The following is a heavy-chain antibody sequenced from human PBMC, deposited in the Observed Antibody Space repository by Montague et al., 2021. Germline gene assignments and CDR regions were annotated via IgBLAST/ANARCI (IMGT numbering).Heavy chain of an antibody. J-gene: IGHJ4*02. CDR1: GYSFTDYY. CDR3: AKEWGFESYDSSGFVD. D-gene: IGHD6-25*01. V-gene: IGHV1-46*01. CDR2: INPSSGST. Sequence: SVKVSCKASGYSFTDYYLHWVRQAPGQGFEWMGRINPSSGSTRYAQKFQGRITMTRDTSTATVFMELSGLRSGETAVYYCAKEWGFESYDSSGFVDWGQGTLVTVP.